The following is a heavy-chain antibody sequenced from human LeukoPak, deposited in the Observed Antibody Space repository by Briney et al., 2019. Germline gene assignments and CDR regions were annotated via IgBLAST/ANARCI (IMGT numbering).Heavy chain of an antibody. D-gene: IGHD3-10*01. J-gene: IGHJ5*02. Sequence: SETLSLTCAVYGGSFSGYYWSWIRQPPGKGLEWIGEINHSGSTYYNPSLKSRVTISVDTSKNQFSLKLSSVTAADTAVYYCARARITMVRGVIFGINWFDPWGQGTLVTVSS. V-gene: IGHV4-34*01. CDR1: GGSFSGYY. CDR3: ARARITMVRGVIFGINWFDP. CDR2: INHSGST.